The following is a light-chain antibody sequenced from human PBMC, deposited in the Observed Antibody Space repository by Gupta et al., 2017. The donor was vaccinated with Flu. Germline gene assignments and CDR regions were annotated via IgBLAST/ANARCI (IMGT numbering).Light chain of an antibody. CDR3: QQYHNWPRT. CDR2: GAS. J-gene: IGKJ1*01. CDR1: QSLANN. V-gene: IGKV3-15*01. Sequence: GERATLSCRASQSLANNIAGFQQRPGQAPRLLIYGASTRGTTVPARLSGSGSGTDFTLTISSLQAEDFAVYYCQQYHNWPRTFGPGTKVEVK.